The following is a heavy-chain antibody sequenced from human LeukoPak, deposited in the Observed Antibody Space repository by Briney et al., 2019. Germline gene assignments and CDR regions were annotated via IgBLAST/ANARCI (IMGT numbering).Heavy chain of an antibody. D-gene: IGHD2-2*01. V-gene: IGHV1-46*01. CDR1: GYTFSSYY. CDR2: INPSGGST. CDR3: ARVRYCTSTRCPDFDC. J-gene: IGHJ4*02. Sequence: ASVKVSCKASGYTFSSYYMHWVRQAPGQGLEWMGMINPSGGSTNYAQRFQGRVTMTRDTSTSTVYMELSSLRSEDTAVYSCARVRYCTSTRCPDFDCWGQGTLVTVSS.